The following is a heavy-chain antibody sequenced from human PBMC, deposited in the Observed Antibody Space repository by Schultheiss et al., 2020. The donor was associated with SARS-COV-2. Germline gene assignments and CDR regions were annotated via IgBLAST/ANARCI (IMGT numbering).Heavy chain of an antibody. CDR1: GFTFSSYA. CDR3: ARDRFLVDYGDHYYYYGMDV. CDR2: ISYDGSNK. D-gene: IGHD4-17*01. Sequence: GGSLRLSCAASGFTFSSYAMHWVRQAPGKGLEWVAVISYDGSNKYYADSVKGRFTISRDNAKNSVYLQMNSLRAEDTAVYYCARDRFLVDYGDHYYYYGMDVWGQGTTVTVSS. J-gene: IGHJ6*02. V-gene: IGHV3-30*04.